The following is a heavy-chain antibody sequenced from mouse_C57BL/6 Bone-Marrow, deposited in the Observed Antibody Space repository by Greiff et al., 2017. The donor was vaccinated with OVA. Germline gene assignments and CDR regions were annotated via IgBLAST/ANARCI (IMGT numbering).Heavy chain of an antibody. Sequence: VQLVESGPGLVAPSQSLSITCTVSGFSFTSYAISWVRQPPGKGLEWLGVIWTSGGTNYNSALLSSLSIGKDNSRSQIFLKMDGLQTDETARYYCARDGYGWYFDV. CDR3: ARDGYGWYFDV. V-gene: IGHV2-9-1*01. CDR1: GFSFTSYA. J-gene: IGHJ1*01. CDR2: IWTSGGT. D-gene: IGHD2-2*01.